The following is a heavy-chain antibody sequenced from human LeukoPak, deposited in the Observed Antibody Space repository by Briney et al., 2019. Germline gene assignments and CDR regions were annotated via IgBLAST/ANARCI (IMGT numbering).Heavy chain of an antibody. CDR2: IWYNGSNE. CDR1: GFTFRSYG. Sequence: GRSLRLSCAASGFTFRSYGMHWVRQAPGKGLEGVAAIWYNGSNEYYADSVKGRFTISRDNSKNTLYLQMNSLRAEDTAVYYCAREDTPGYYGSGSYLDNWFDPWGQGTLVTVSS. D-gene: IGHD3-10*01. CDR3: AREDTPGYYGSGSYLDNWFDP. J-gene: IGHJ5*02. V-gene: IGHV3-33*01.